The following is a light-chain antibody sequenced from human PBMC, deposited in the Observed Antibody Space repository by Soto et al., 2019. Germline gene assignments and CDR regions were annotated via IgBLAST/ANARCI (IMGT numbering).Light chain of an antibody. J-gene: IGKJ4*01. CDR3: QQSYSTPPT. Sequence: DIQMTQSPSSLSASVGDKVTITCRASQSIGYYLNWYQQIPGKAPMLLIFGASSLQSGVPSRFSGSGSGTDFTLTISSLQPEDFATYYCQQSYSTPPTFGGGTKVEIK. CDR2: GAS. CDR1: QSIGYY. V-gene: IGKV1-39*01.